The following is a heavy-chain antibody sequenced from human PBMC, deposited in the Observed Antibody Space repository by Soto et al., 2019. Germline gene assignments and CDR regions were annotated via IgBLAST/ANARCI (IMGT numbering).Heavy chain of an antibody. D-gene: IGHD1-7*01. CDR3: AQRLLDYGMGRDRANYLDL. Sequence: QITLKESGPTLVRPTQTLTLTCTFSGVSLSTTGVGVGWIRQPPGKALEWLALIYWDDDKRYSPSLKSRLTITKDTSKNEVILTMTNMDPVDTATYYCAQRLLDYGMGRDRANYLDLWGQGTLVTVSS. J-gene: IGHJ5*02. CDR1: GVSLSTTGVG. V-gene: IGHV2-5*02. CDR2: IYWDDDK.